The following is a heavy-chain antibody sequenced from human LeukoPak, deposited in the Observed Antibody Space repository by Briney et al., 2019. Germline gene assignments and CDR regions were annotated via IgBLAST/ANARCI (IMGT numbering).Heavy chain of an antibody. J-gene: IGHJ4*02. CDR1: GGSISSYY. Sequence: PSETLSLTCTVSGGSISSYYWSWIRQPAGKGLEWIGRIYTSGSTNYNPSLKSRVTMSVDTSKNQFSLKLSSVTAADTAVYYCARALKFSYYYGSGSYMSHFDYWGQGTLVTVSS. D-gene: IGHD3-10*01. V-gene: IGHV4-4*07. CDR2: IYTSGST. CDR3: ARALKFSYYYGSGSYMSHFDY.